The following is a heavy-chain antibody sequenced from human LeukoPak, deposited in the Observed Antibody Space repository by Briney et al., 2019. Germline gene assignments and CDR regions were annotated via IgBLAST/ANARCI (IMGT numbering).Heavy chain of an antibody. CDR2: ISAYNGHT. CDR1: GYTFTSYG. CDR3: ARDSGGYSYGEFDY. Sequence: ASVKVSCKASGYTFTSYGISWVRQAPGQGLEWMGWISAYNGHTNYAQKLQGRVTTTTDTSTSTAYMELRSLRSDDTAVYYCARDSGGYSYGEFDYWGQGTLVTVSS. V-gene: IGHV1-18*01. J-gene: IGHJ4*02. D-gene: IGHD5-18*01.